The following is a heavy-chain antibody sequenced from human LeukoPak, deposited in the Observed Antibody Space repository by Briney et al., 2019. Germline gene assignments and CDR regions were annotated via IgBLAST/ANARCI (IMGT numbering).Heavy chain of an antibody. CDR2: ISGSGGTT. V-gene: IGHV3-23*01. CDR1: GFTFSSYA. Sequence: GGPLRLSCAASGFTFSSYAMSWVRQAPGKGLEWVSTISGSGGTTYYADSVKGRFTISRDNSKNTLYLQMNSLRAEDTAVHYCAKDDSGYNYGYAFDFWGQGTMLTVSS. J-gene: IGHJ3*01. D-gene: IGHD5-18*01. CDR3: AKDDSGYNYGYAFDF.